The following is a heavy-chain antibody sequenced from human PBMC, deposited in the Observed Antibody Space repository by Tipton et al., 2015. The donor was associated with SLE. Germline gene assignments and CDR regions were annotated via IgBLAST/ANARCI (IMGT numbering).Heavy chain of an antibody. Sequence: TLSLTCTVSGGSISSHYWSWIRQPPGKGLEWIGYIYYSGSTNYNPSLKSRVTISVDTSKNQFPLKLSSVTAADTAVCYCARDLGRIMITFGGPDAFDIWGQGTMVTVSS. V-gene: IGHV4-59*11. CDR3: ARDLGRIMITFGGPDAFDI. CDR2: IYYSGST. D-gene: IGHD3-16*01. J-gene: IGHJ3*02. CDR1: GGSISSHY.